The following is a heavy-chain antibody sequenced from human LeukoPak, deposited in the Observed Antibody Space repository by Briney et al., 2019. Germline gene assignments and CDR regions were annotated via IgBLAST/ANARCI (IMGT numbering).Heavy chain of an antibody. V-gene: IGHV1-69*13. CDR3: ARTMGRNYYYYGMDV. J-gene: IGHJ6*02. CDR1: GYTFTSYG. D-gene: IGHD3-10*01. CDR2: IIPIFGTA. Sequence: GASVKVSCKASGYTFTSYGISWVRQAPGQGLEWMGGIIPIFGTANYAQKFQGRVTITADESTSTAYMELSSLRSEDTAVYYCARTMGRNYYYYGMDVWGQGTTVTVSS.